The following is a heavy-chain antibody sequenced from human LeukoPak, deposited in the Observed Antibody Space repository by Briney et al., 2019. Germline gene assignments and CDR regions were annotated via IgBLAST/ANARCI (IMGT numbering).Heavy chain of an antibody. Sequence: PGGSLRPSCAASGFTSRNFVMQRASQITGKGLDWVSAICTAGATYSPGSVKGGFSVSRENAENSLYLQMNSLGVGDTAVYYCARELKFNEGFDALDIWGQGAMVTVSS. D-gene: IGHD1-1*01. CDR2: ICTAGAT. CDR1: GFTSRNFV. V-gene: IGHV3-13*01. CDR3: ARELKFNEGFDALDI. J-gene: IGHJ3*02.